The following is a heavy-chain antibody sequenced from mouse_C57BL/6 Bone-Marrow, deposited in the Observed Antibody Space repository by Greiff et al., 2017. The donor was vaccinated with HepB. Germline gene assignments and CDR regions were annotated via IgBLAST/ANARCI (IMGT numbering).Heavy chain of an antibody. J-gene: IGHJ4*01. V-gene: IGHV1-61*01. CDR3: ARSYYAMDY. Sequence: QVQLQQPGAELVRPGSSVKLSCKASGYTFTSYWMDWVKQRPGQGLEWIGNIYPSDSETHYNQQFKDKATLTVDKSSSTAYMQLSSLTSEDSAVYYCARSYYAMDYWGQGTSVTVSS. CDR1: GYTFTSYW. CDR2: IYPSDSET.